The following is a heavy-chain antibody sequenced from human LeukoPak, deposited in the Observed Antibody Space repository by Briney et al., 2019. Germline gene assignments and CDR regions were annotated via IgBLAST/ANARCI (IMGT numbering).Heavy chain of an antibody. CDR3: ARGKGYCSSTSCLNWLDP. V-gene: IGHV3-21*01. J-gene: IGHJ5*02. D-gene: IGHD2-2*01. Sequence: PGGSLRLSCAASGFTFSSYSMNWVRQAPGKGLEWVSSISSSSSYIYYADSVKGRFTISRDNAKNSLYLQMNSLRAEDTAVYYCARGKGYCSSTSCLNWLDPWGQGTLVTVSS. CDR2: ISSSSSYI. CDR1: GFTFSSYS.